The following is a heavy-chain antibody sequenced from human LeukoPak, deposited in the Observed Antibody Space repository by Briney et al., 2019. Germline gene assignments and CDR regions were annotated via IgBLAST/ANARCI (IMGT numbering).Heavy chain of an antibody. V-gene: IGHV3-30*18. J-gene: IGHJ6*02. Sequence: GGSLRLSCAASGFTFSSYGLHWVRQAPGKGLEWVAVISYDGSNKYYADSVKGRFTISRDNSKNTLYLQMNSLRAEDTAVYYCAKLSSWENQWLVSLDVWGQGTTVTVSS. D-gene: IGHD6-19*01. CDR3: AKLSSWENQWLVSLDV. CDR1: GFTFSSYG. CDR2: ISYDGSNK.